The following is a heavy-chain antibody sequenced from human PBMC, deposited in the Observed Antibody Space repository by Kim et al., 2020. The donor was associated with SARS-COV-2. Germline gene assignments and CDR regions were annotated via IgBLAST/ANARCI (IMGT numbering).Heavy chain of an antibody. CDR1: GFTFSSYE. CDR2: ISSSGSTI. V-gene: IGHV3-48*03. Sequence: GGSLRLSCAASGFTFSSYEMNWVRQAPGKGLEWVSYISSSGSTIYYADSVKGRFTISRDNAKNSLYLQMNSLRAEDTAVYYCASLSSSTSSYYYYYGMDVWGQGTTVTVSS. D-gene: IGHD2-2*01. J-gene: IGHJ6*02. CDR3: ASLSSSTSSYYYYYGMDV.